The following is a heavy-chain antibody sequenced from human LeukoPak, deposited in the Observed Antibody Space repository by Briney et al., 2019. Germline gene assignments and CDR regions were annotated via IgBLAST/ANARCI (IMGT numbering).Heavy chain of an antibody. J-gene: IGHJ5*02. D-gene: IGHD2-15*01. CDR2: IYYSGST. Sequence: SETLSLTCTVSGGSISSYYWSWIRQPPGKGLEWIGYIYYSGSTNYNPSLKSRVTISVDTSKNQFSLKLSSVTAADTAVYYCARDHRDYSNRFDPWGQGTLVTVSS. V-gene: IGHV4-59*01. CDR3: ARDHRDYSNRFDP. CDR1: GGSISSYY.